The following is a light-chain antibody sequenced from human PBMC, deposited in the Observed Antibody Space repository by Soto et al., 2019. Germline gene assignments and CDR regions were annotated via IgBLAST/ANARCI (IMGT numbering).Light chain of an antibody. J-gene: IGKJ4*01. Sequence: EIVLTQSPGTLSLSPGERATLSCRASQSVSSSYLAWYQQKPGQAPRLLIYGASSRATGIPDRFSGSGSGTDFTLTISRLEPEDFXVYYCQQXGSSPTFGGGTKVEIK. V-gene: IGKV3-20*01. CDR1: QSVSSSY. CDR3: QQXGSSPT. CDR2: GAS.